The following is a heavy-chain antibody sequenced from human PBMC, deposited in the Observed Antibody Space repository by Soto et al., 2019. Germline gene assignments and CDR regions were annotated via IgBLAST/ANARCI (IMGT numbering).Heavy chain of an antibody. V-gene: IGHV2-5*01. CDR2: IHWNDDK. CDR3: AHSNLKPCWLGSENDAFNI. CDR1: GFSLTTSGES. D-gene: IGHD6-19*01. J-gene: IGHJ3*02. Sequence: QITLKESGPTLVKPTQTLTLTCTFSGFSLTTSGESVGWIRQPPGKALEWLALIHWNDDKYYSPSLKSRLTVGKDTFKKQVVLTMTNVDPVDTATYYCAHSNLKPCWLGSENDAFNIWGRGTTVTVSS.